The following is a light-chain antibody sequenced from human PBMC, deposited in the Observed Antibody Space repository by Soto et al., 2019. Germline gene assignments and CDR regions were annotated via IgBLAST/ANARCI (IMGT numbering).Light chain of an antibody. CDR1: QSVSSAL. J-gene: IGKJ4*01. Sequence: EIVLTQSPDTLSLSPGERATLSCRASQSVSSALLAWYQQKPGQAPRILIYRASTRATGIPDRFTGSGSGTDFTLTISRLEPEDLAVYYCQQYESSPLTFGGGTQVEIK. CDR3: QQYESSPLT. CDR2: RAS. V-gene: IGKV3-20*01.